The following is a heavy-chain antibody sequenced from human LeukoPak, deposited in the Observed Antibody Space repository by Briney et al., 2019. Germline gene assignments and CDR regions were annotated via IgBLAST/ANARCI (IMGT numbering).Heavy chain of an antibody. CDR2: IYENGGTT. Sequence: GGSLRLSCVGSGFTFRSHAMSWVRQAPEKGLEFVSGIYENGGTTYYADSVKGRFTISRDNSKNTLYLQINSLRAEDTGVYHCAKEVLDYEIPYWYFDLWGLGTLVTVSS. CDR1: GFTFRSHA. CDR3: AKEVLDYEIPYWYFDL. V-gene: IGHV3-23*01. J-gene: IGHJ2*01. D-gene: IGHD4-17*01.